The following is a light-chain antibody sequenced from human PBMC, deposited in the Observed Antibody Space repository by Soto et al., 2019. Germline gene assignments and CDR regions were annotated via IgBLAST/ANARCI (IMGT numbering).Light chain of an antibody. CDR2: DSS. V-gene: IGKV3-11*01. J-gene: IGKJ5*01. CDR3: QQRLSWPIT. CDR1: QSVGTS. Sequence: EIVMTQSPATLSVSPGQRVTLSCRASQSVGTSISWYQQKPGQAPRLLIFDSSNRATGIPARFSGSGYGTDFTLSISSLEPEDFAVYYCQQRLSWPITFGQGTRLEI.